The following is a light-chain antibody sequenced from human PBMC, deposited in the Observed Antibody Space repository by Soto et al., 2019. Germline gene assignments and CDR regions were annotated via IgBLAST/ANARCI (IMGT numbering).Light chain of an antibody. CDR1: SSNIGNNY. CDR3: GTWDSSLSAAYYV. CDR2: DNN. Sequence: QSVLTQPPSVSAAPGQEVTISCSGSSSNIGNNYVSWYQQLPGTAPKLLIYDNNKRPSGIPDRFSGSKSGTSATLGITGLQTGDEADYYCGTWDSSLSAAYYVFGTGTKVTVL. J-gene: IGLJ1*01. V-gene: IGLV1-51*01.